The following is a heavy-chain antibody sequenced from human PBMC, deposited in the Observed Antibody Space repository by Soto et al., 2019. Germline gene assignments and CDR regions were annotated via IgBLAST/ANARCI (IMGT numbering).Heavy chain of an antibody. CDR1: GGSISSYY. CDR2: IYYSGST. CDR3: ARRLGYCSGGSCYRGDYYYYMDV. J-gene: IGHJ6*03. Sequence: SETLSLTCTVSGGSISSYYWSWIRQPPGKGLEWIGYIYYSGSTNYNPSLKSRVTISVDTSKNQFSLKLSSVTAADTAVYYCARRLGYCSGGSCYRGDYYYYMDVWGKGTTVTVSS. D-gene: IGHD2-15*01. V-gene: IGHV4-59*08.